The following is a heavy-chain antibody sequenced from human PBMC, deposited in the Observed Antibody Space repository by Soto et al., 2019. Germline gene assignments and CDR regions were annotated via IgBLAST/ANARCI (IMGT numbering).Heavy chain of an antibody. Sequence: GGALRLSCAASGFTFSSYAMSWVRQAPGKGLEWVSTVSGIGVSTYYADSVKGRFTIFRDNSKNTLYLQMNSLRAEDTAVYYCAQGGITSPSPWGQGTLVTVSS. J-gene: IGHJ5*02. CDR3: AQGGITSPSP. CDR1: GFTFSSYA. CDR2: VSGIGVST. D-gene: IGHD3-10*01. V-gene: IGHV3-23*01.